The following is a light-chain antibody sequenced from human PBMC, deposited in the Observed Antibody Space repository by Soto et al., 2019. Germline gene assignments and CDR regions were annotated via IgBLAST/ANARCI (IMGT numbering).Light chain of an antibody. V-gene: IGKV1-39*01. CDR3: QQSYSTPRT. Sequence: DIQMPQSPSSLSASVGDRFTITCLASQSISSYLNWYQQKPGKAPKLLIYAASSLQSGVPSRFSGSGSGTDFTLTISSLQPEDFATYYCQQSYSTPRTFGQGTKVDIK. CDR1: QSISSY. J-gene: IGKJ1*01. CDR2: AAS.